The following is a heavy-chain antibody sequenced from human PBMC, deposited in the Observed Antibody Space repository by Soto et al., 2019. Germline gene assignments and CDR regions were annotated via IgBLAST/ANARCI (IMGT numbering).Heavy chain of an antibody. J-gene: IGHJ4*02. Sequence: GGSPRLSCAASGFTFNSYGMHWVRQAPGKGLEWVAIISYDGSNTYYADSVKGRFTISRDNSKNTLYLQMNSLRAEDTSVYYCAKEGGLSGSYYISSSYYFDYWGQGTLVTVSS. D-gene: IGHD1-26*01. V-gene: IGHV3-30*18. CDR3: AKEGGLSGSYYISSSYYFDY. CDR1: GFTFNSYG. CDR2: ISYDGSNT.